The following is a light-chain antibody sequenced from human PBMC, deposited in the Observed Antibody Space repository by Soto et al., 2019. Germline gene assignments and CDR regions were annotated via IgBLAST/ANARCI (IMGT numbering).Light chain of an antibody. Sequence: DIQMTQSPSTLSGSVGDRVTITCRASQTISSWLAWYQQKPGKAPKLLIYDVSSRATGIPDRFSGSGSGTDFTLTISRLEPEDFAVYYCRQYGRSLGFAFGGGTKVDIK. CDR1: QTISSW. CDR2: DVS. V-gene: IGKV1-5*01. CDR3: RQYGRSLGFA. J-gene: IGKJ4*01.